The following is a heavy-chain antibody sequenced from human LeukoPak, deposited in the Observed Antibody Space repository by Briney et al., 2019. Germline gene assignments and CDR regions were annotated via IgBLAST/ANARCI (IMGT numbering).Heavy chain of an antibody. Sequence: QPGGSLRLSCAASGFTFNLNRIHWVRQVPGKGLECISWIETDGSTSGYLRSVQGRFTVSRDNAKSTVHLQMNSLRAEDTATYYCARDQVGTMPLDFWGQGTLVTVSS. D-gene: IGHD1-26*01. CDR1: GFTFNLNR. J-gene: IGHJ4*02. V-gene: IGHV3-74*01. CDR2: IETDGSTS. CDR3: ARDQVGTMPLDF.